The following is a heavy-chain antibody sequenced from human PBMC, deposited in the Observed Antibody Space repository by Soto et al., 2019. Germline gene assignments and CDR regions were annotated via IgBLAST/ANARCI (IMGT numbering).Heavy chain of an antibody. Sequence: QVQLPQWGAGLLKPSETLSLTCAVYGGSFSGYYWSWIRQPPGKGLEWIGEINHSGSTNYNPSLKSRVTTSVDTSKNQFSLILSSVTAADTAVYYCASMWSGYNSHWGQGTLVTVSS. V-gene: IGHV4-34*01. CDR2: INHSGST. CDR3: ASMWSGYNSH. D-gene: IGHD6-25*01. CDR1: GGSFSGYY. J-gene: IGHJ4*02.